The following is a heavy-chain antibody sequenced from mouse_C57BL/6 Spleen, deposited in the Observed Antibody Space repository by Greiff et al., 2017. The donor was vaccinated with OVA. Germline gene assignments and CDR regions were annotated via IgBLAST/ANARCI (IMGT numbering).Heavy chain of an antibody. J-gene: IGHJ2*01. Sequence: QVQLQQSGAELVRPGASVKLSCKASGYTFTDYYINWVKQRPGQGLEWIARIYPGSGNTYYNEKFKGKATLTAEKSSSTAYMQLSSLTSEDSAVYFCARSGTPLDYWGQGTTLTVSS. V-gene: IGHV1-76*01. CDR1: GYTFTDYY. CDR2: IYPGSGNT. CDR3: ARSGTPLDY. D-gene: IGHD3-1*01.